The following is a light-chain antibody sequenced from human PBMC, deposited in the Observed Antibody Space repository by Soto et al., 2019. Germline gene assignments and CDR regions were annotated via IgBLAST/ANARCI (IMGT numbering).Light chain of an antibody. J-gene: IGLJ1*01. Sequence: QSALTQPASVSGSPGQSITISCTGTSSDVGGYNSVSWYQQLPGKAPKLMIYEVRRRPSGVSYRFSGSQSANTASLTISGLQTEDEADYYCSSFTTSNTYVFGTGTKLTVL. CDR1: SSDVGGYNS. CDR3: SSFTTSNTYV. V-gene: IGLV2-14*01. CDR2: EVR.